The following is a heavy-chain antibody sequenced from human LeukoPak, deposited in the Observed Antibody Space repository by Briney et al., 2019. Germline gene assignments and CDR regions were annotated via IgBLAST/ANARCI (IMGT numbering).Heavy chain of an antibody. J-gene: IGHJ3*02. CDR2: IYSGGST. CDR1: GFTVSSNY. CDR3: ARVVATNGDAFDI. V-gene: IGHV3-53*01. D-gene: IGHD5-24*01. Sequence: GGSLRLSCAASGFTVSSNYMSWVRQAPGKGLEWVSVIYSGGSTYYADSVKGRFTISRDNSKNTLYLQMNSLRAEDTAVYYCARVVATNGDAFDIWGQGTMVTVSS.